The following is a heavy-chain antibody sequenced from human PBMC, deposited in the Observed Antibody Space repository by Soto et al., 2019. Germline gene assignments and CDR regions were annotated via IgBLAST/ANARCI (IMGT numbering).Heavy chain of an antibody. CDR1: GYTFSALY. CDR3: TTLRLDP. V-gene: IGHV1-2*02. J-gene: IGHJ5*02. D-gene: IGHD3-9*01. Sequence: ASLKHSCVASGYTFSALYMNWVRQARGQQLEWMGWGNPNTGLTRYAQKFQDRVNMARDTSINTAYMELRGLTSDDTAVYYCTTLRLDPWGQGTLVTVSS. CDR2: GNPNTGLT.